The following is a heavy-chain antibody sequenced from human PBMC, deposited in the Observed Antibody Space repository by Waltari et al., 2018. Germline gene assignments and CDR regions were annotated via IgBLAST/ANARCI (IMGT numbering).Heavy chain of an antibody. J-gene: IGHJ4*02. CDR2: INGDVSAT. Sequence: EVQLVESGGGLVQPGGSLRLSCAASGFSFSNHWFHWVRQAPGKGLVWVSCINGDVSATCYGDSVKGRFTISRDDAKNTLYRQMNSLRAEDTAVYYCVRGMVRAVGFDFWGQGTLVTVSS. V-gene: IGHV3-74*01. CDR3: VRGMVRAVGFDF. CDR1: GFSFSNHW. D-gene: IGHD1-26*01.